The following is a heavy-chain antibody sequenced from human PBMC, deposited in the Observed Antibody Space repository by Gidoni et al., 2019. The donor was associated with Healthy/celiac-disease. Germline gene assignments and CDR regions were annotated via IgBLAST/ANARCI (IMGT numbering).Heavy chain of an antibody. V-gene: IGHV3-23*01. CDR2: MSGSGGST. J-gene: IGHJ3*02. Sequence: EVQLLESGGGLVQHGGSLRLSCAASGFTFRSYAMSWVRQATGKGLEGVSAMSGSGGSTYYSDSVKGRFTISRDNSKNTLYLQMNSLRAEDTAVYYCAKAPPYYYGSSGYYGDAFDIWGQGTMVTVSS. CDR1: GFTFRSYA. CDR3: AKAPPYYYGSSGYYGDAFDI. D-gene: IGHD3-22*01.